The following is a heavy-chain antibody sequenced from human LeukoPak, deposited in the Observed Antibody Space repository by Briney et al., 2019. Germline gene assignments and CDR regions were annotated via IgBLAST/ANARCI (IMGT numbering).Heavy chain of an antibody. V-gene: IGHV3-7*05. D-gene: IGHD6-13*01. CDR3: ARGQYSGSLYYFEY. J-gene: IGHJ4*02. Sequence: SGGSLRLSCAASGFTFSRFWMSWVRQAPGKGLEWVANIKRDGSEKYYVDSVKGRFTISRDNAKNSLYLQMNSLRVEDTAVYYCARGQYSGSLYYFEYWGQGTLVTVSS. CDR1: GFTFSRFW. CDR2: IKRDGSEK.